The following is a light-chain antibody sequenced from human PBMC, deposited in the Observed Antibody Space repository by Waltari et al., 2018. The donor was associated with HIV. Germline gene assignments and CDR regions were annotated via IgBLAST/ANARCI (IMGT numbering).Light chain of an antibody. CDR1: QSIRHY. CDR3: QQSYSTLT. V-gene: IGKV1-39*01. Sequence: DIQMTQSPSSLSASVGDRVTITCRASQSIRHYLNWYQHKPGKAPKLLIYGAVTLQSGVPSMFSGSGSGTDFTLTIFSLQPEDFATYFCQQSYSTLTFGGGTKVEIK. CDR2: GAV. J-gene: IGKJ4*01.